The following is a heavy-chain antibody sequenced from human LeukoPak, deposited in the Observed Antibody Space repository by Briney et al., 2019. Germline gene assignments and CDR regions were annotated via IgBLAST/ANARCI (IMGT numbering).Heavy chain of an antibody. D-gene: IGHD4-17*01. CDR2: IYYTGST. CDR3: ARAGYGASVGWYFDL. J-gene: IGHJ2*01. Sequence: SETLSLTCTVSGGSISSSSYYWGWIRQPPGEGLQRIGTIYYTGSTYYNPSLKSRITISVDTSKNQFSLKLSSVTAAETAVYYCARAGYGASVGWYFDLWGRGTLVTVSS. CDR1: GGSISSSSYY. V-gene: IGHV4-39*01.